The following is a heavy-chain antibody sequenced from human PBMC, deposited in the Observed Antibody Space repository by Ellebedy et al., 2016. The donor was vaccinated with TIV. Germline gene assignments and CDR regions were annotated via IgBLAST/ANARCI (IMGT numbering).Heavy chain of an antibody. Sequence: GESLKISXEASGFTFRTYYMNWVRQVPGKGLEWVASISSSSSSIYYADSVKGRFTISRDTFTNTLSLQMNSLRAEDTSIYSCAKGGIGESGALDYWGQGTPVTVSS. CDR2: ISSSSSSI. D-gene: IGHD1-26*01. CDR3: AKGGIGESGALDY. J-gene: IGHJ4*02. CDR1: GFTFRTYY. V-gene: IGHV3-21*04.